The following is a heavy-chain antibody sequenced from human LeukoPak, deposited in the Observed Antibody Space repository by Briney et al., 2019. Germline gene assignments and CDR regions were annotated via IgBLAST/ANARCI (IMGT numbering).Heavy chain of an antibody. CDR1: GASISSSNDY. J-gene: IGHJ4*02. CDR2: GFYGGSA. CDR3: ARQFATASADTRGYFDF. D-gene: IGHD2-2*01. V-gene: IGHV4-39*01. Sequence: PSETLSLTCTVSGASISSSNDYWGWIRQAPGKGLEWIGRGFYGGSAHYNPSLKSRATISVDTSKNQFSLKLSSVTAADAAMYYCARQFATASADTRGYFDFWGQGTVVTVSS.